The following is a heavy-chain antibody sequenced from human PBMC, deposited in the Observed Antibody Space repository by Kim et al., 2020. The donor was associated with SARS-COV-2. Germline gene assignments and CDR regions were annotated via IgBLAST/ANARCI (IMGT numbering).Heavy chain of an antibody. J-gene: IGHJ4*02. V-gene: IGHV3-30*18. D-gene: IGHD1-7*01. CDR3: ANSPELELDELTTRYLDY. CDR2: ISYDGSNK. Sequence: GGSLRLSCAASGFTFSSYGMHWVRQAPGKGLEWVAVISYDGSNKYYADSVKGRFTISRDNSKNTLYLQMNSLRAEDTAVYYCANSPELELDELTTRYLDYWGQGTLVTVSS. CDR1: GFTFSSYG.